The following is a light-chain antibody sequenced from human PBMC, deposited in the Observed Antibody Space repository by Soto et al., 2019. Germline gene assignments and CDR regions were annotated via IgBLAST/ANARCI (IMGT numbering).Light chain of an antibody. CDR3: GSYSSTDTPVV. CDR2: EVT. V-gene: IGLV2-14*01. CDR1: STDVGGYNY. Sequence: QSALAQPSSVSGSPGQSITISCTGTSTDVGGYNYVSWYQHHSGKAPKLLIYEVTNRPSGISDRFSGSKSVNTASLTISGLQAEDESDYYCGSYSSTDTPVVFGTGKKGNVL. J-gene: IGLJ1*01.